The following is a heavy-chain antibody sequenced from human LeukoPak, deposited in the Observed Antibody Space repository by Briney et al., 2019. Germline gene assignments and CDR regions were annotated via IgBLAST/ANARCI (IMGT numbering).Heavy chain of an antibody. V-gene: IGHV3-74*01. CDR1: GFTFSSYW. J-gene: IGHJ4*02. Sequence: GGSLRLCCAASGFTFSSYWMYWVRQSPGKGLVRVSRINSDGTYTTYADSVKGRFTISRDNAKNTLYLQMNSLRAEDTAIYFCARERGSWSFDYWGQGILATVSS. CDR2: INSDGTYT. CDR3: ARERGSWSFDY. D-gene: IGHD6-13*01.